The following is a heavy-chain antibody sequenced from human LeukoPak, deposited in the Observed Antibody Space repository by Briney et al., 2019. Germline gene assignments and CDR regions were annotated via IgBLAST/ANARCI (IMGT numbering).Heavy chain of an antibody. J-gene: IGHJ6*02. CDR3: ARDLENCSGGSCYYYYYGMDV. Sequence: GRSLRLSCAASGFTFSSYGVHWVRQAPGKGLEWVAVIWYDGSNKYYADSVKGRFTISRDNSKNTLYLQMNSLRAEDTAVYYCARDLENCSGGSCYYYYYGMDVWGQGTTVTVSS. CDR1: GFTFSSYG. D-gene: IGHD2-15*01. V-gene: IGHV3-33*01. CDR2: IWYDGSNK.